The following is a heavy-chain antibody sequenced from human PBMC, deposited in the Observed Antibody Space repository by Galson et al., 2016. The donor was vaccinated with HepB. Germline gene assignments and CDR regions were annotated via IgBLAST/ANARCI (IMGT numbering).Heavy chain of an antibody. CDR2: INNDGSSS. V-gene: IGHV3-74*01. Sequence: SLRLSCAASGFTFNDYWMHWVRQAPGRGLDWVSRINNDGSSSTYADSVKGRFTISRDNAKNTLYLQMNSLRAEDTTVDYCVRDMYGSYFAFDIWGQGTMVTVPS. J-gene: IGHJ3*02. CDR1: GFTFNDYW. D-gene: IGHD1-26*01. CDR3: VRDMYGSYFAFDI.